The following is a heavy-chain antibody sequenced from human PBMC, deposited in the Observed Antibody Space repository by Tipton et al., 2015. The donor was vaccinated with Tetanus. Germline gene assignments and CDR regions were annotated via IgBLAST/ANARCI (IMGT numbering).Heavy chain of an antibody. Sequence: GLVKPSETLSLTCTVSRGPISSYYWSWIRQPPGKGLEWIGYVYYNGNTHYNPALKSRVTISVDTSKNQFSLKLSSVTAADTAIYYCAREVPAAGHLDSWGQGTLVTVSS. CDR3: AREVPAAGHLDS. J-gene: IGHJ4*02. CDR2: VYYNGNT. V-gene: IGHV4-59*01. D-gene: IGHD2-2*01. CDR1: RGPISSYY.